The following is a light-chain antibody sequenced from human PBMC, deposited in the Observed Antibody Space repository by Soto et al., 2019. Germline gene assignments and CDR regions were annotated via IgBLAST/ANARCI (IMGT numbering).Light chain of an antibody. CDR1: QSVSSN. CDR2: AAS. J-gene: IGKJ4*01. CDR3: QHHNSGLT. Sequence: EIVMTQSPATLSVSPGERATLSCRASQSVSSNLAWFQQKPGQAPRLLIYAASTRATGIPARFSGSGSGTEFTLTISSLQSEDFAVYYCQHHNSGLTFGGGTKVEIK. V-gene: IGKV3-15*01.